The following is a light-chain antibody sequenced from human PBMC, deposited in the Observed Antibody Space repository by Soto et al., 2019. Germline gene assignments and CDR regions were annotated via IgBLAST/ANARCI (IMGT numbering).Light chain of an antibody. CDR2: LNNDGSH. CDR3: QTWGTGTVV. J-gene: IGLJ2*01. V-gene: IGLV4-69*01. CDR1: SGHSSYA. Sequence: QLVLTQSPSASASLGASVKLTCTLSSGHSSYAIAWHQQQPEKGPRYLMKLNNDGSHNKGDGIPDRFSGSSSEAERYLTITSLQSEDEADYYCQTWGTGTVVFGGGTKLTVL.